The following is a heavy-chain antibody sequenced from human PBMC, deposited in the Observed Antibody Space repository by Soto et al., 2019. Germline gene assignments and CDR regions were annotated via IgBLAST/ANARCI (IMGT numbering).Heavy chain of an antibody. J-gene: IGHJ6*02. CDR1: GFTFSSYG. D-gene: IGHD2-15*01. Sequence: PGGSLRLSCAASGFTFSSYGMHWVRQAPGKGLEWVAVIWYDGSNKYYADSVKGRFTISRDNSKNTLYLQMNSLRAEDTAVYYCARDIVVVVAATSDYGMDVWGQGTTVTVSS. CDR3: ARDIVVVVAATSDYGMDV. CDR2: IWYDGSNK. V-gene: IGHV3-33*01.